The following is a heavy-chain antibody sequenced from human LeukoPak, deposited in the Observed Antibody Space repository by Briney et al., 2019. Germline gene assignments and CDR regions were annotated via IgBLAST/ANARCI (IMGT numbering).Heavy chain of an antibody. CDR2: ISWNSGSI. Sequence: PGGSLRLSCAASGFTFDDYAMHWVRQAPGKGLEWVSGISWNSGSIGYADSVKGRFTISRDNAKNSLYLQMNSLRAEDTALYYCAKSIVATTPLYYYYGMDVWGQGTTVTVSS. V-gene: IGHV3-9*01. J-gene: IGHJ6*02. D-gene: IGHD5-12*01. CDR3: AKSIVATTPLYYYYGMDV. CDR1: GFTFDDYA.